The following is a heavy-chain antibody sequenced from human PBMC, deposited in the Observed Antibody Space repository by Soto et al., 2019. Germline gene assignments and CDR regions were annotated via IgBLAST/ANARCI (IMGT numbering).Heavy chain of an antibody. D-gene: IGHD5-18*01. CDR1: GGIFSSYA. V-gene: IGHV1-69*06. J-gene: IGHJ6*02. CDR2: IIPIFGTA. Sequence: QVKLVQSGAEVKKPGSSVKVSCKASGGIFSSYAISWVRQAPGQGLEWMGGIIPIFGTANYAQKFQGRVTMTADKATSTAYMELSSLRSEDTDVYYCARDGGYIYKGGMDVWGQGTTVTVS. CDR3: ARDGGYIYKGGMDV.